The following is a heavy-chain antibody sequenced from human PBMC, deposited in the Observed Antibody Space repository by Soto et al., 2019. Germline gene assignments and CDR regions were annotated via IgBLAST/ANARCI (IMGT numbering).Heavy chain of an antibody. CDR3: ARDRPGTFGVERAIYYYGMDV. CDR2: IYYNENT. CDR1: GVSVISGGSY. V-gene: IGHV4-61*08. J-gene: IGHJ6*02. Sequence: SETLSLTCTVSGVSVISGGSYRTWIRQPPGKGLEWIGFIYYNENTNYNPSLKSRVTMSVDTSKNLFSLKLTSVTAADTALYFCARDRPGTFGVERAIYYYGMDVWGQGTTVTVSS. D-gene: IGHD3-3*01.